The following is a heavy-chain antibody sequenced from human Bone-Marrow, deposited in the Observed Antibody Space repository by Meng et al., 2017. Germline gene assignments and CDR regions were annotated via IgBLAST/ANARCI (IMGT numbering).Heavy chain of an antibody. Sequence: LVLVKPTQTLTLTCTFSGFSLSTSGMRVSWIRQPPGKALEWLARIDWDDDKFYSTSLKTRLTISKDTSKNQVVLTMTNMDPVDTATYYCARNLFEGTVDYGMDVWGQGTTVTVSS. CDR2: IDWDDDK. J-gene: IGHJ6*02. CDR1: GFSLSTSGMR. V-gene: IGHV2-70*04. CDR3: ARNLFEGTVDYGMDV. D-gene: IGHD3-3*01.